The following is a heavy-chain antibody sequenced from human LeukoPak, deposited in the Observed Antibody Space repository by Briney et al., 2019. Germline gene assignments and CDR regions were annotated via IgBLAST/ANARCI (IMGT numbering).Heavy chain of an antibody. CDR1: GGSISSYY. CDR3: ARPSGSYQPDAFDI. CDR2: IYTSGST. D-gene: IGHD1-26*01. Sequence: PSETLSLTRTVSGGSISSYYWSWIRQPAGKGLEWIGRIYTSGSTNYNPSLKSRVTMSVDTSKNQFSLKLSSVTAADTAVYYCARPSGSYQPDAFDIWGQGTMVTVSS. V-gene: IGHV4-4*07. J-gene: IGHJ3*02.